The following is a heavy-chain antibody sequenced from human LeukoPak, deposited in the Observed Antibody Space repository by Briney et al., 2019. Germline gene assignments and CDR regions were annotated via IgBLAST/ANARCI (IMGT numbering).Heavy chain of an antibody. CDR3: ARDSWQWLVEVRNYFDY. Sequence: GGSLRLSCAASGFTFSSYGMHWVRQAPGKGLEWVAVIWYDGSNKFYVDSVKGRFTISRDNSKNTLYLQMNSLRAEDTAVYYCARDSWQWLVEVRNYFDYWGQGTLVTVS. V-gene: IGHV3-33*01. CDR1: GFTFSSYG. D-gene: IGHD6-19*01. J-gene: IGHJ4*02. CDR2: IWYDGSNK.